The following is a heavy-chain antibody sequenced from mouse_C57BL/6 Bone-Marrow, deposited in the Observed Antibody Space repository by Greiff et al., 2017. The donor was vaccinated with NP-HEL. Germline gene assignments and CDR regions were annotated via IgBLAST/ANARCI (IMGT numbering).Heavy chain of an antibody. D-gene: IGHD1-1*01. V-gene: IGHV1-69*01. CDR1: GYTFTSYW. CDR2: IDPSDSYT. Sequence: QVQLQQPGAELVMPGASVKLSCKASGYTFTSYWMHWVKQRPGQGLEWIGEIDPSDSYTNYNQKFKGKSTLTVDKSSSTAYMQLSSLTSEDSAVYYCARDYGSSYRFAYWGQGTLVTVSA. CDR3: ARDYGSSYRFAY. J-gene: IGHJ3*01.